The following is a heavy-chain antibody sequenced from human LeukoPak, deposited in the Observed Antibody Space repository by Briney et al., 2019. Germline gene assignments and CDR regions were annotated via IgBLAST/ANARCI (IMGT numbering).Heavy chain of an antibody. V-gene: IGHV4-59*08. Sequence: SETLSLTCTVSGGSISSYYWSWIRQPPGKGLEWIGYIYYSGSTNYNPSLKSRVTISVDTSKNQFSLKLSSVTAADTAVYYCARARITMVRGVIIAYYGMDVWGQGTTVTVSS. D-gene: IGHD3-10*01. CDR3: ARARITMVRGVIIAYYGMDV. J-gene: IGHJ6*02. CDR1: GGSISSYY. CDR2: IYYSGST.